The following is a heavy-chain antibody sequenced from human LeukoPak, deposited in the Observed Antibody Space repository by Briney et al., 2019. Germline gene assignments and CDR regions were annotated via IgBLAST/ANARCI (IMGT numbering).Heavy chain of an antibody. J-gene: IGHJ3*02. CDR1: GYRFTNYW. CDR2: IYPTDSDA. D-gene: IGHD2-2*02. V-gene: IGHV5-51*01. CDR3: ARHPCTSTTCYSVHAFDI. Sequence: GESLKISFKGSGYRFTNYWIAWVRPVPGKGLGGMGIIYPTDSDARYSPSFQGQVTISVDKSISTAYLQWSSLKASDTAMYYCARHPCTSTTCYSVHAFDIWGQGTMVTVSS.